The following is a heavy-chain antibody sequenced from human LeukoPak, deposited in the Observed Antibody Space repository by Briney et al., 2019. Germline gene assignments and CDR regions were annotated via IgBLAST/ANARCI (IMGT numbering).Heavy chain of an antibody. CDR1: GFTFGSYW. J-gene: IGHJ4*02. CDR3: ARLSRQQLADY. D-gene: IGHD6-13*01. CDR2: INSDGSST. V-gene: IGHV3-74*01. Sequence: PGGSLRLSCAASGFTFGSYWMHWVRQAPGKGLVWVSRINSDGSSTYYADSVKGRFTISRDNAKNTLYLQMNSLRAEDTAVYYCARLSRQQLADYWGQGTLVTVSS.